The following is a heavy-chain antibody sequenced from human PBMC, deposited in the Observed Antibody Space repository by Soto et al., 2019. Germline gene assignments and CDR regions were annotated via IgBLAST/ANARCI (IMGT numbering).Heavy chain of an antibody. CDR3: ARQGIAVAGSFDY. CDR2: IYYSGST. J-gene: IGHJ4*02. D-gene: IGHD6-19*01. V-gene: IGHV4-59*08. CDR1: GGSIISYC. Sequence: SETLSLTCTVSGGSIISYCWSWIRQPPGKGLEWIGYIYYSGSTNYNPSLKSRVTISVDTSKNQFSLKLSSVTAADTAVYYCARQGIAVAGSFDYWGQGSLVTVSS.